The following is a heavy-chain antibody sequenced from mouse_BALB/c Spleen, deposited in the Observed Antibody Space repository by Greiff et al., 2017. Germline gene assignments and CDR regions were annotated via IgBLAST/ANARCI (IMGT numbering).Heavy chain of an antibody. Sequence: EVQVVESGGGLVKPGGSLKLSCAASGFTFSSYAMSWVRQTPEKRLEWVASISSGGSTYYPDSVKGRFTISRDNARNILYLQMSSLRSEDTAMYYCARGLITTASWFAYWGQGTLVTVSA. J-gene: IGHJ3*01. V-gene: IGHV5-6-5*01. CDR1: GFTFSSYA. CDR2: ISSGGST. CDR3: ARGLITTASWFAY. D-gene: IGHD1-2*01.